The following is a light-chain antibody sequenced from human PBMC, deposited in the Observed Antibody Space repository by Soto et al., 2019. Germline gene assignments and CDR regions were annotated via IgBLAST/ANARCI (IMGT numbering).Light chain of an antibody. V-gene: IGLV1-44*01. J-gene: IGLJ1*01. CDR2: TDD. Sequence: QSVLTQLPSASGTPGQRVIIFCSGSSSNIGGYPVNWYQHLPGTAPKLLIYTDDRRPSGVPDRFSGSRSGTSASLAISGLQSEDEADYYCAAWDGSLRGHVFGSGTKLTVL. CDR3: AAWDGSLRGHV. CDR1: SSNIGGYP.